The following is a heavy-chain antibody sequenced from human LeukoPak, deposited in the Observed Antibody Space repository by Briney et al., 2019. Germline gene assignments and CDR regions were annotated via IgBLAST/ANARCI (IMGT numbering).Heavy chain of an antibody. CDR3: ARRAGAYSHPYDY. V-gene: IGHV3-23*01. Sequence: GGSLRLSCAASGFTFSSYAMSWVRQAPGKGLEWVSAISGSGGSTYYADSVKGRFAISRDNSKNTLYLQMNSLRAEDTAVYYCARRAGAYSHPYDYWGQGTLVTVSS. CDR1: GFTFSSYA. J-gene: IGHJ4*02. D-gene: IGHD4/OR15-4a*01. CDR2: ISGSGGST.